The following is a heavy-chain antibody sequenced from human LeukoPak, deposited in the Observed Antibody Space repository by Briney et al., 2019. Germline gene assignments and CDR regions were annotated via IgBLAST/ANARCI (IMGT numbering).Heavy chain of an antibody. CDR3: AKGDKMLTRRRTYNRFDP. CDR1: GFTFNTHG. J-gene: IGHJ5*02. Sequence: GGSLRLSCAGSGFTFNTHGMHWVRQAPGKGLEWVAFIRNDGSDKYYAEFVQGRFTLSRDNSKNTLYLQLDSLRAEDTAVYFCAKGDKMLTRRRTYNRFDPWGQGTLVTVSS. CDR2: IRNDGSDK. D-gene: IGHD3-16*01. V-gene: IGHV3-30*02.